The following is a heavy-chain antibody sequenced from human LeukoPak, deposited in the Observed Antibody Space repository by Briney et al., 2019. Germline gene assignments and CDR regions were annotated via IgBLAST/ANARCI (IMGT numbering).Heavy chain of an antibody. CDR1: GYTFTDYS. D-gene: IGHD6-13*01. CDR3: VRDMIAAAGAGG. V-gene: IGHV1-2*02. Sequence: ASVNVSCKASGYTFTDYSMHWVRQAPGQGLEWMGWINPNSGGTDYAQKFQGRVTMTRVTSISTAYLEVTRLTSDDTAVYFCVRDMIAAAGAGGWSQGTLVTVSS. J-gene: IGHJ4*02. CDR2: INPNSGGT.